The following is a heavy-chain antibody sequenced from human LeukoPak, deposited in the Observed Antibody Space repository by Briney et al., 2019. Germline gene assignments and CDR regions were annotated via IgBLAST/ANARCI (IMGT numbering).Heavy chain of an antibody. Sequence: GGSLRLSCAASGFTFTSYAMSWVRQAPGKGLEWVSAISGSGGSTYYADSVKGRLTISRDNSRNTLYLQMNSLRAEDTAVYYCAKAGIVVVTHGDFDYWGQGTLVTVSS. D-gene: IGHD3-22*01. CDR1: GFTFTSYA. J-gene: IGHJ4*02. CDR2: ISGSGGST. V-gene: IGHV3-23*01. CDR3: AKAGIVVVTHGDFDY.